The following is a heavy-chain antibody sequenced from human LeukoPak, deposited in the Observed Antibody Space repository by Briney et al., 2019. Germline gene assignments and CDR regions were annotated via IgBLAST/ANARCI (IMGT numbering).Heavy chain of an antibody. CDR3: ARFFGCSGGSCWNAFDI. V-gene: IGHV1-46*01. CDR2: INPSGGST. Sequence: ASVKVSCEASGYTFTSYYMHWVRQAPGQGLEWMGIINPSGGSTSYAQKFQGRVTMTRDTSTSTVYMELSSLRSEDTAVYYCARFFGCSGGSCWNAFDIWGQGTMVTVSS. D-gene: IGHD2-15*01. J-gene: IGHJ3*02. CDR1: GYTFTSYY.